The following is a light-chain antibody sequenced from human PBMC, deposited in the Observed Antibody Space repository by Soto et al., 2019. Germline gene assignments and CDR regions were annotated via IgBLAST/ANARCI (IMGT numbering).Light chain of an antibody. CDR2: GAS. Sequence: EIVLTQSPGTLSLSPGERATLSCRASQSVSSSYLGWYQQKPGQAPRLLIYGASSRATGIPDRFSGSGSGTDFTLTISRLEPEDFAVYYYQQYGSSPLTFGQGTKVEIK. CDR1: QSVSSSY. CDR3: QQYGSSPLT. J-gene: IGKJ1*01. V-gene: IGKV3-20*01.